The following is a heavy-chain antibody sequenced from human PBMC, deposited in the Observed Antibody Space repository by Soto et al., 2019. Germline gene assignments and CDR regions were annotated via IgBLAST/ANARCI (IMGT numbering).Heavy chain of an antibody. Sequence: QVQLVESGGGVVQPGGSLRLSCTTSGFTFNTYGMHWVRRAPGKGLEWVAIIWYDGSNKYYADSVKGRFTISRDNSRNTLYPQMNSLRAEDTALYYCARADCTGAYCYSWPFNYGVDVWGQGTTVTVSS. CDR2: IWYDGSNK. V-gene: IGHV3-33*08. D-gene: IGHD2-15*01. CDR1: GFTFNTYG. J-gene: IGHJ6*02. CDR3: ARADCTGAYCYSWPFNYGVDV.